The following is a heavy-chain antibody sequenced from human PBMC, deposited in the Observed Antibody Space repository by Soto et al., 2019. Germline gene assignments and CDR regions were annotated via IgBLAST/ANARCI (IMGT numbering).Heavy chain of an antibody. CDR1: GYTFNNYA. J-gene: IGHJ4*02. V-gene: IGHV1-3*01. D-gene: IGHD5-12*01. Sequence: QVQLVQSGAEVKKPGASVKVSCEASGYTFNNYAMHWVRQAPGQRLEWMGYISGGNGNTKYSEKLEGRVAITRDTSASTAYLELSSLSSEDTAVYYCARWSGYDYYFDYWGQGTLVIVSS. CDR2: ISGGNGNT. CDR3: ARWSGYDYYFDY.